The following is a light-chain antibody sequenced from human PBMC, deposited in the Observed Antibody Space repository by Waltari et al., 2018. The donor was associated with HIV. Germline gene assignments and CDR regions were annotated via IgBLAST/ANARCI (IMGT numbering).Light chain of an antibody. CDR2: QDT. Sequence: SFDLTQPPSVSVSPGQTATITCSGEKLGDTYTSWSQQKPGHSPVMVIFQDTRRPSGIPERFSGSYSGDTATLTISGTQTLDEADYYCQAWDTNTAQVVFGGGTKLTVL. CDR1: KLGDTY. CDR3: QAWDTNTAQVV. V-gene: IGLV3-1*01. J-gene: IGLJ2*01.